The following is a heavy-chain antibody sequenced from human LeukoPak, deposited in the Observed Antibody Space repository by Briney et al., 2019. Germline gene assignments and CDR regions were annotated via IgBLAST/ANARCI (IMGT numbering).Heavy chain of an antibody. V-gene: IGHV4-39*07. D-gene: IGHD3-10*01. Sequence: PSETLSLTCTVSGGSISSSSYYWGWIRQPPGKGLEWIGSIYYSGSTYYNPSLKSRVTISVDTSKNQFSLKLSSVTAADTAVYYCARRLPTSRLVRGALRWGQGTLVTVSS. J-gene: IGHJ4*02. CDR2: IYYSGST. CDR1: GGSISSSSYY. CDR3: ARRLPTSRLVRGALR.